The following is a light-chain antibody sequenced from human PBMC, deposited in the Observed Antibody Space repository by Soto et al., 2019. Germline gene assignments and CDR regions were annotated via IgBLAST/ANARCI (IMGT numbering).Light chain of an antibody. J-gene: IGKJ1*01. Sequence: DIQMTQSPSSLSASVGDRVTITCRASQGIRNDLGWYQQKPGKAPKLLIFDASTLESGVPSRFSGSGSGTEFTLTITSLQPDDFATYYCQQYNVYSPWTFGQGTKVDIK. V-gene: IGKV1-17*01. CDR1: QGIRND. CDR2: DAS. CDR3: QQYNVYSPWT.